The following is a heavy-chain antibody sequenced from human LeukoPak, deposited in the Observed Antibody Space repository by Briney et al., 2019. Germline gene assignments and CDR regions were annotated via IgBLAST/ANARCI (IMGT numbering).Heavy chain of an antibody. CDR1: GGSISSSSYY. D-gene: IGHD1-26*01. CDR2: IYYSGTT. Sequence: SETLSLTCTVSGGSISSSSYYWGWIRQSPGKGLEWIGSIYYSGTTYYNPSLKSRVTISVDTSKNQFSLKLSSVTAADTAVYYCARIVGLVTFDYWGQGTLVPISS. CDR3: ARIVGLVTFDY. J-gene: IGHJ4*02. V-gene: IGHV4-39*07.